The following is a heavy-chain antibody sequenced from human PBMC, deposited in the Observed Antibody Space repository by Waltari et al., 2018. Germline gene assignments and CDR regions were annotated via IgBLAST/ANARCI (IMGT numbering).Heavy chain of an antibody. CDR1: GYSISSGYY. Sequence: QVQLQESGPRLVKPSETLSLTCAVSGYSISSGYYWGWIRQPPGKGLEWIGSIYHSGSTYYNPSLKSRVTISVDTSKNQFSLKLSSVTAADTAVYYCARDGGGWPYNWFDPWGQGTLVTVSS. V-gene: IGHV4-38-2*02. D-gene: IGHD6-19*01. J-gene: IGHJ5*02. CDR3: ARDGGGWPYNWFDP. CDR2: IYHSGST.